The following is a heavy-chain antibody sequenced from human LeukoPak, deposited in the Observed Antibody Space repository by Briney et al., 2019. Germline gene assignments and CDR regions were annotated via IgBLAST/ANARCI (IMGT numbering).Heavy chain of an antibody. CDR2: ISSSGSTI. CDR3: ARTRYYSGTQNNFDY. Sequence: PGGSLRLSCAASGFTFSSYEMNWVRQAPGKGLEWVSYISSSGSTIYYADSVKGRFTISRDNAKNSLYLQMSSLRAEDTAVYYCARTRYYSGTQNNFDYWGQGTLVTVSS. CDR1: GFTFSSYE. D-gene: IGHD2-2*01. J-gene: IGHJ4*02. V-gene: IGHV3-48*03.